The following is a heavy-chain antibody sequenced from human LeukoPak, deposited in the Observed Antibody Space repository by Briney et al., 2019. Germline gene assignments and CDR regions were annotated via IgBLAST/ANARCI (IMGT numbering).Heavy chain of an antibody. D-gene: IGHD2-2*01. Sequence: SETLSLTCTVSGGSISSYYWSWIRQPPGKGLEWIGYIYYSGSTNYNPSLKSRVTISVDTSKNQFSLKLSSVTAADTAVYYCARDCSSTSCSFGYWGQGTLVTVSS. V-gene: IGHV4-59*01. CDR2: IYYSGST. CDR3: ARDCSSTSCSFGY. J-gene: IGHJ4*02. CDR1: GGSISSYY.